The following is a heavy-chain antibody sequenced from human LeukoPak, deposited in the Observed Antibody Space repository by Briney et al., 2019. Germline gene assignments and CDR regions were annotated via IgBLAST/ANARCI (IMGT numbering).Heavy chain of an antibody. CDR1: GGSISSYY. CDR3: ARDYYGSGSAPDYYYGMDV. Sequence: SETLSLNGTGSGGSISSYYWSWIRQPPGKGLEWIGYIYYSGSTNYNPSLKSRVTISVDTSKNQFSLKLSSVTAADTAVYYCARDYYGSGSAPDYYYGMDVWGQGTTVTVSS. D-gene: IGHD3-10*01. V-gene: IGHV4-59*01. CDR2: IYYSGST. J-gene: IGHJ6*02.